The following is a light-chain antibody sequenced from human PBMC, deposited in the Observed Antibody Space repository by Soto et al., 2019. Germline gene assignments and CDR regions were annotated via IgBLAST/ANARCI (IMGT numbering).Light chain of an antibody. Sequence: QSVLTQPPSVSGAPGQRVTISCTGSSPNIGAGYDVHWYQQLPGTAPKLLIYGNSNRPSGVPDRFSGSKSGTSASLAITGLQAEDEADYYCQSYDSSLSGFYVFGTGTKVTDL. CDR2: GNS. CDR1: SPNIGAGYD. V-gene: IGLV1-40*01. CDR3: QSYDSSLSGFYV. J-gene: IGLJ1*01.